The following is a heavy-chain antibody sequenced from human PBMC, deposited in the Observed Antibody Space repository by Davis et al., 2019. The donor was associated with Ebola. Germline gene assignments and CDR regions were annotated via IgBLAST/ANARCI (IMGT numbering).Heavy chain of an antibody. CDR1: GFTFSSYA. CDR2: ISSNGGST. V-gene: IGHV3-64D*06. J-gene: IGHJ4*02. Sequence: PGGSLRLSCSASGFTFSSYAMHWVRQAPGKGLEYVSAISSNGGSTYYADSVKGRFTISRDNSKNTLYLQMSSLRAEDTAVYYCVKKSSGGSSSWFVYFDYWGQGTLVTVSS. CDR3: VKKSSGGSSSWFVYFDY. D-gene: IGHD6-13*01.